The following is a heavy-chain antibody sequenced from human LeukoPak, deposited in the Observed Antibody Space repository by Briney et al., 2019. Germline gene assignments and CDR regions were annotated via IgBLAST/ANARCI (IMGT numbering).Heavy chain of an antibody. V-gene: IGHV4-4*07. J-gene: IGHJ3*02. CDR1: GGSISSYY. CDR3: AGIVVVPAASSTDAFDI. CDR2: IYTSGST. D-gene: IGHD2-2*01. Sequence: SGTLSLTCTVSGGSISSYYWSWLRQPAGKGLEWIGRIYTSGSTNYNPSLKSRVTMSVDTSKNQFSLKLSSVTAADTAVYYCAGIVVVPAASSTDAFDIWGQGTMVTVS.